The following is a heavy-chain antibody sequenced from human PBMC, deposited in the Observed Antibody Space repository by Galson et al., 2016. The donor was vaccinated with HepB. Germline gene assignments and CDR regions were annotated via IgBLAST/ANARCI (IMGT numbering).Heavy chain of an antibody. CDR2: ISYDGSKK. D-gene: IGHD5-12*01. V-gene: IGHV3-30-3*01. Sequence: SLRLSCAASKFIFNDYAMHWVRQAPDKGLEWVALISYDGSKKYYADSVKGRFTISRDNSKNTLYLQMNSLRAGDTAVYYCARNRDIVATKQYYFDYWGQGTLVTVSS. CDR1: KFIFNDYA. CDR3: ARNRDIVATKQYYFDY. J-gene: IGHJ4*02.